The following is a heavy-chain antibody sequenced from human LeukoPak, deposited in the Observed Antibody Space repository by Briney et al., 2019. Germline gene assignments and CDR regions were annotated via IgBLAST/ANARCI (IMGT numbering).Heavy chain of an antibody. CDR2: IYYSGST. CDR1: GGSISRSSYY. CDR3: ARDNNGFDY. D-gene: IGHD2-8*01. J-gene: IGHJ4*02. V-gene: IGHV4-39*07. Sequence: SETLSLTFTVSGGSISRSSYYWGWIRQPPGKGLEWIGSIYYSGSTYYNPSLKSRVTISVDTSKNQFSLKLSSVTAADTAVYYCARDNNGFDYWGQGTLVTVSS.